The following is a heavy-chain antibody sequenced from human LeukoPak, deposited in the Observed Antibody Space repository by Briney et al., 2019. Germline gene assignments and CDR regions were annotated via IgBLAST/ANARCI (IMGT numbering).Heavy chain of an antibody. D-gene: IGHD3-10*01. V-gene: IGHV3-23*01. J-gene: IGHJ6*03. CDR1: GFTFSSYA. Sequence: PGGSLRLSCAASGFTFSSYAMSWVRQAPGKGLEWVSGISGSGGNTYYTDSVKGRFIISRDNSKNTLYLQMNSLRAEDTAVYYCARDSMVRGALIYYYYYMDVWGKGTTVTVSS. CDR3: ARDSMVRGALIYYYYYMDV. CDR2: ISGSGGNT.